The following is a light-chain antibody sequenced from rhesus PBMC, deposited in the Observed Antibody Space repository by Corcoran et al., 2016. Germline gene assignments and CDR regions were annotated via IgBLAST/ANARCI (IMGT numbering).Light chain of an antibody. CDR2: GAS. V-gene: IGKV3-17*02. CDR1: ESVSSR. J-gene: IGKJ2*01. Sequence: EVVLTQSPATLSLSPGEVATLSCRASESVSSRLAWYQQKPGQAPRLLIYGASSRVTGIPDRFSGSGSGTDFTLTISRLEPEDVAVDFCQQEYVWSYSFGQGTKVEIK. CDR3: QQEYVWSYS.